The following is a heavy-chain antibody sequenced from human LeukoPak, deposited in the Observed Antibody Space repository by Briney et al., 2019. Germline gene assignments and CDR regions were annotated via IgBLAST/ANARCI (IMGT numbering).Heavy chain of an antibody. V-gene: IGHV4-4*07. Sequence: SETLSLTCTVSGGSISSYYWNWIRQPAGKGLEWVGRIYTSGSTNYNPSLKSRVTISVDTSKNQFSLKLSSVTAADTAVYYCARNGGSTLGLRLGELSLSFDPWGQGTLVTVSS. D-gene: IGHD3-16*02. J-gene: IGHJ5*02. CDR2: IYTSGST. CDR3: ARNGGSTLGLRLGELSLSFDP. CDR1: GGSISSYY.